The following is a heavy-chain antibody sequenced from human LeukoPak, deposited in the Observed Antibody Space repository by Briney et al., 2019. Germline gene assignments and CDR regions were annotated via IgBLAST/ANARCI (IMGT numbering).Heavy chain of an antibody. D-gene: IGHD3-22*01. CDR1: GGSISSYY. J-gene: IGHJ1*01. CDR2: IYYSGST. V-gene: IGHV4-59*08. Sequence: PSETLSLTCTVSGGSISSYYWSWIRQPPGKGLEWIGYIYYSGSTNYNPSLKSRVTISVDTSKNQFSLKLSSVTAADTAVYYCAGYYYDSSGYYYDEYSQHWGQGTLVTVSS. CDR3: AGYYYDSSGYYYDEYSQH.